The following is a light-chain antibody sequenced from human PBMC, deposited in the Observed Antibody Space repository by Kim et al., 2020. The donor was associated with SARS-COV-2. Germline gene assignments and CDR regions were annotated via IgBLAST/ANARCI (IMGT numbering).Light chain of an antibody. V-gene: IGLV2-23*02. CDR3: CSYAGRNTFYV. CDR2: EVS. Sequence: SLTISCTGTSIDVAKYKLVSWYQQHQGKATKLIIYEVSGRASGFSYRFSGSKSGITASLTISSLQSEDEADYYCCSYAGRNTFYVFGPGTKVTVL. CDR1: SIDVAKYKL. J-gene: IGLJ1*01.